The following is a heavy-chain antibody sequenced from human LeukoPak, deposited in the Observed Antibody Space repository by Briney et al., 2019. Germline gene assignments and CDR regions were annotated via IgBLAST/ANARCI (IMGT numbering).Heavy chain of an antibody. J-gene: IGHJ4*02. V-gene: IGHV3-48*03. CDR3: ALYNCNSKRDFDH. CDR2: IGSSGRAT. D-gene: IGHD1-7*01. CDR1: GFTFGSYE. Sequence: GGSLRLSCAASGFTFGSYELNWVRQTPGKGLEWVSYIGSSGRATYYADSVKGRFAISRDNARNSLYLQMNTLRAEDTAVYYCALYNCNSKRDFDHWGQRTVVTVSS.